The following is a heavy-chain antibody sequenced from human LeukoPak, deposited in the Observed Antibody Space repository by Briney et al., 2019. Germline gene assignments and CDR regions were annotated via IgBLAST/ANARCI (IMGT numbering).Heavy chain of an antibody. Sequence: GGSLRLSCAASGFTFSSYAMHWVRQAPGKGLEWVAVISYDGSNKYYADSVKGRFTISRDNSKNTLYLQMNSLRAEDTAVYYWARLVGDRSPFDYWGQGTLVTVSS. J-gene: IGHJ4*02. CDR1: GFTFSSYA. V-gene: IGHV3-30*04. D-gene: IGHD3-16*01. CDR3: ARLVGDRSPFDY. CDR2: ISYDGSNK.